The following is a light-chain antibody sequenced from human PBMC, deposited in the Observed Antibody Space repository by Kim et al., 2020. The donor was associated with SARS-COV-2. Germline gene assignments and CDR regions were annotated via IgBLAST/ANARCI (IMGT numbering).Light chain of an antibody. J-gene: IGLJ2*01. CDR2: HDA. CDR1: NIGSIS. Sequence: SYELTQPPSVSVAPGKTARITCGGHNIGSISVHWYQQKPGQAPVLVIYHDADRPSGIPERFSGSNSGNTATLTISRVEAGDEADYYCQVWDTSSDHVVFGGGTQPTVL. CDR3: QVWDTSSDHVV. V-gene: IGLV3-21*04.